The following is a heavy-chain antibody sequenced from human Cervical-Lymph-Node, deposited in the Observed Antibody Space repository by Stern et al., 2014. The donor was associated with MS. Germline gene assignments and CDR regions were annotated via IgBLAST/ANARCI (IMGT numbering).Heavy chain of an antibody. J-gene: IGHJ4*02. V-gene: IGHV4-61*02. CDR2: ISTGGST. D-gene: IGHD2-15*01. Sequence: VQLVESGPGLVKPSQTLSLTCTVSGGSINSGSYHWSWIRQPAGKGLEWIGRISTGGSTNYNPSLKSRVTISVDTSKNQFSLKLSSVTAADTAVYYCAREGVIAAIDYWGQGTLVTVSS. CDR3: AREGVIAAIDY. CDR1: GGSINSGSYH.